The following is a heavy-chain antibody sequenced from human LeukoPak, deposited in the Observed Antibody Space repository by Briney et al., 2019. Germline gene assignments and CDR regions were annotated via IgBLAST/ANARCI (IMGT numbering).Heavy chain of an antibody. V-gene: IGHV1-2*04. CDR1: GYTFTGYY. J-gene: IGHJ6*04. Sequence: ASVKVSCKASGYTFTGYYMHWVRQAPGQGLEWMGWINPNSGGTNYAQKFQGWVTMTRDTSISTAYMELSRLRSDDTAVYYCARGGNGGYYYGMDVWGKGTTVTVSS. CDR2: INPNSGGT. D-gene: IGHD1-1*01. CDR3: ARGGNGGYYYGMDV.